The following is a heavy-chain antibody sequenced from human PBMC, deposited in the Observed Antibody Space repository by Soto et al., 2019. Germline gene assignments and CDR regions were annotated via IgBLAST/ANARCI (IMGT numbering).Heavy chain of an antibody. J-gene: IGHJ4*02. CDR1: GCSISSGGYY. Sequence: PSETLSLTCTVSGCSISSGGYYWSWIRQHPGKGLEWIGYIYYSGSTYYNPSLKSRVTISVDTSKNQFSLKLSSVTAADTAVYYCARGSSSDIDYWGQGTLVTVSS. V-gene: IGHV4-31*03. CDR2: IYYSGST. CDR3: ARGSSSDIDY. D-gene: IGHD6-6*01.